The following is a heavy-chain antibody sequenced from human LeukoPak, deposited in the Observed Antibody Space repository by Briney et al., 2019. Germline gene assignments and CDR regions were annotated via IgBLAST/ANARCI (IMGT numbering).Heavy chain of an antibody. CDR1: GGSFSGYY. CDR3: ARGAVAGISVDY. D-gene: IGHD6-19*01. V-gene: IGHV4-34*01. J-gene: IGHJ4*02. Sequence: PSETLSLTCAVYGGSFSGYYWSWIRQPPGKGLEWIGEINHSGSTNYNPSLKSRVTISVDTSKNQFSLKLSSVTAADTAVYYCARGAVAGISVDYWGQGTLVTVSS. CDR2: INHSGST.